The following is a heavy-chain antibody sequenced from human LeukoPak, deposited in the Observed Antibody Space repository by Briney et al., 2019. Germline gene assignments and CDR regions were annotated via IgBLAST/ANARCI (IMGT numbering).Heavy chain of an antibody. Sequence: GGSLRLSCAASGFTFSSYAMSWVRQAPGKGLEWVSAISGSGASTYYADSVKGRFTISRDNSKNTFYLQMDSLRGEDTAVYYCAKCGSSWSVDYWGQGILVTVSS. CDR2: ISGSGAST. CDR1: GFTFSSYA. V-gene: IGHV3-23*01. CDR3: AKCGSSWSVDY. D-gene: IGHD6-13*01. J-gene: IGHJ4*02.